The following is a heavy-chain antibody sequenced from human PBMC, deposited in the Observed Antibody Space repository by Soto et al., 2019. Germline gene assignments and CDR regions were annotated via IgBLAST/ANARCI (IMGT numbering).Heavy chain of an antibody. D-gene: IGHD1-1*01. V-gene: IGHV3-23*01. CDR3: ATDTRGPEY. CDR2: ISASGDST. J-gene: IGHJ4*02. CDR1: GVGFSNYG. Sequence: VHLLESGGGLVQPGGSLKLSCATSGVGFSNYGMSWVRQAPGKGLEWVSGISASGDSTYYADPVKGRFTISGDNSKRTLYLQMNSLRAEDTAIYYCATDTRGPEYWGQGTQVTVS.